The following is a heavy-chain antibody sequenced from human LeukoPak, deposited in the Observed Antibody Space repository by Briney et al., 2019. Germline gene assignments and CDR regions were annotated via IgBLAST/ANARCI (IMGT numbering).Heavy chain of an antibody. J-gene: IGHJ4*02. V-gene: IGHV1-46*01. CDR2: INPSGGST. D-gene: IGHD5-18*01. Sequence: ASVKVSCKASGYSFTNYYLHWVRQAPGQGLEWMGIINPSGGSTSYAQNFQGRVTMTRDMSTSTVYMELSSLRSDDTAVYYCARDRDTAMVTGGDYWGQGTLVTVSS. CDR1: GYSFTNYY. CDR3: ARDRDTAMVTGGDY.